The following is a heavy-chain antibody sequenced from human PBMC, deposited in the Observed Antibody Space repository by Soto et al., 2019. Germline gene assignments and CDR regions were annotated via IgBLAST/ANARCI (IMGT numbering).Heavy chain of an antibody. CDR1: GLTFRSHA. J-gene: IGHJ6*02. CDR2: ISYDGSNK. CDR3: ARDEGDCSSTSCYTAFGMDV. D-gene: IGHD2-2*02. V-gene: IGHV3-30-3*01. Sequence: LTLSSAASGLTFRSHAMHWVCTSRGKGLQWVEVISYDGSNKYYADSVKGRFTISRDNSKNTLYLQMNSLRAEDTAVYHCARDEGDCSSTSCYTAFGMDVWGQGTTVTVSS.